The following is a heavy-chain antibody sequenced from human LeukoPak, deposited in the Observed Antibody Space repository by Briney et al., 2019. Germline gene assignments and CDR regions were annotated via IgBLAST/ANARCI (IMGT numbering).Heavy chain of an antibody. Sequence: SVKVSCKASGGTFSSYAISWVRQAPGQGLEWMGGIIPIFGTANYAQKFQGRVTITADESTSTAYMELSSLRSEDTAVYYCARDPVRRDGYNPPFDYWGQGTLVTVSS. CDR1: GGTFSSYA. D-gene: IGHD5-24*01. V-gene: IGHV1-69*13. J-gene: IGHJ4*02. CDR2: IIPIFGTA. CDR3: ARDPVRRDGYNPPFDY.